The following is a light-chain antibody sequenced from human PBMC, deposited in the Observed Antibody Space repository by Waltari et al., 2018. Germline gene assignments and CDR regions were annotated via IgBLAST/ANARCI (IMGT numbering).Light chain of an antibody. Sequence: QSVLTQPPSVSAAPGQKVTISCSGSYSNIGNNGVSWYQQLPGTAPTLLIYDNNQRPAGSPDRFSGSRSGTSATLGITGLQTGDEADYYCGTWDNSLRAGVFGGGTKLTVL. CDR1: YSNIGNNG. CDR3: GTWDNSLRAGV. CDR2: DNN. V-gene: IGLV1-51*01. J-gene: IGLJ2*01.